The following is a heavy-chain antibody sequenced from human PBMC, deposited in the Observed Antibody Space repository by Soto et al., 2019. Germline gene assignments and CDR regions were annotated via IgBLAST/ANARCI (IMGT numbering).Heavy chain of an antibody. D-gene: IGHD2-15*01. Sequence: QVQLVQSGAEVKKPGSSVKVSCKASGGTFSSYTISWVRQAPGQGLEWMGRIIPILGIANYAQKFQGRVTIAAEKSASTAYMELSSLRSEDTAVYYCALVVVVAAAGGWFDPWGQGPLVTVSS. CDR2: IIPILGIA. CDR3: ALVVVVAAAGGWFDP. V-gene: IGHV1-69*02. CDR1: GGTFSSYT. J-gene: IGHJ5*02.